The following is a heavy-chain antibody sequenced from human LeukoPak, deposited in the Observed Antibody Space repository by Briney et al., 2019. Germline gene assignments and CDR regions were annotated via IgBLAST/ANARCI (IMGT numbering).Heavy chain of an antibody. CDR3: ARLRGYSYGYNYYGMDV. Sequence: GASVKVSCKASGGTFSSYAISGVRQAPGQGREWMGGIIPIFGTANYAQKFQGRVTITADESTSTAYMELSSLRSEDTAVYYCARLRGYSYGYNYYGMDVWGKGTTVTVSS. V-gene: IGHV1-69*13. CDR2: IIPIFGTA. D-gene: IGHD5-18*01. J-gene: IGHJ6*04. CDR1: GGTFSSYA.